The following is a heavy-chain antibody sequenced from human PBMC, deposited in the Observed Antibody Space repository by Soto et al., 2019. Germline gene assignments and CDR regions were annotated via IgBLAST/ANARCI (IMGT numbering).Heavy chain of an antibody. CDR3: TIGSWSGEVFDI. V-gene: IGHV1-18*01. D-gene: IGHD2-21*01. CDR1: GYTFTSYG. J-gene: IGHJ3*02. Sequence: ASVKVSCKASGYTFTSYGISWVRQAPGQGLEWMGWISAYNGNTNYAQRFQDRVTITADTSTATVHMELSSLRSEDTALYYCTIGSWSGEVFDIWGQGTMVTVS. CDR2: ISAYNGNT.